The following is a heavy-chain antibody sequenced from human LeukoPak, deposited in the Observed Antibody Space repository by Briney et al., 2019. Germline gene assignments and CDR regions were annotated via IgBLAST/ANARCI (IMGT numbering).Heavy chain of an antibody. CDR3: AKDQRGSSYYYYYGMDV. D-gene: IGHD6-6*01. J-gene: IGHJ6*02. V-gene: IGHV3-9*01. CDR1: GFTFDDYA. CDR2: ISWNSGSI. Sequence: GGSLRLSCAASGFTFDDYAMHWVRQAPGKGLEWVSGISWNSGSIGYADSMKGRFTISRDNAKNSLYLQMNSLRAEDTALYYCAKDQRGSSYYYYYGMDVWGQGTTVTVSS.